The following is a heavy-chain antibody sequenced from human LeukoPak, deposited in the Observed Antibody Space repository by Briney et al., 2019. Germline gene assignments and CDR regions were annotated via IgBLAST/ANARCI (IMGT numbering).Heavy chain of an antibody. J-gene: IGHJ4*02. D-gene: IGHD1-26*01. CDR3: ARQKDSGTYPFDY. V-gene: IGHV4-59*08. CDR2: IFYSEST. CDR1: GVSLSSDY. Sequence: SETLSLTCTVSGVSLSSDYWSWIRQPPGKGLEWIGSIFYSESTNYNPSLKSRVTISVDTSKNQFSLKLSSVTAADTAVYYCARQKDSGTYPFDYWGQGTLVTVS.